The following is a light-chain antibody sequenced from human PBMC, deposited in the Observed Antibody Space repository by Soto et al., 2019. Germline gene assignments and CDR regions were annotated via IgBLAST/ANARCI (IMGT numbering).Light chain of an antibody. CDR3: QQRGNRPPWT. CDR1: QSISDT. V-gene: IGKV3-15*01. Sequence: EIVMTQSPATLSVSPGGRATLSCRASQSISDTLAWYQQKPGQAPRLLIHGASTRATGFPARFSGSGSGTDFTLTISSLEPEDVAVYYCQQRGNRPPWTFGQGTKVDIK. CDR2: GAS. J-gene: IGKJ1*01.